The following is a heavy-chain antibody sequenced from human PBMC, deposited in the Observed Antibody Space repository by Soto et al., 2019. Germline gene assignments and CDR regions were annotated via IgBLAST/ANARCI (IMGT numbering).Heavy chain of an antibody. CDR2: INHSGST. CDR3: ARGRIAAAAPTDYYYGMDV. CDR1: GGSFSGYY. Sequence: SETLSLTCAVYGGSFSGYYWSWIRQPPGKGLEWIGEINHSGSTNYNPSLKSRVTISVDKSKNQFSLKLSSVTAADTAVYYCARGRIAAAAPTDYYYGMDVWGQGTRVTVSS. J-gene: IGHJ6*02. D-gene: IGHD6-13*01. V-gene: IGHV4-34*01.